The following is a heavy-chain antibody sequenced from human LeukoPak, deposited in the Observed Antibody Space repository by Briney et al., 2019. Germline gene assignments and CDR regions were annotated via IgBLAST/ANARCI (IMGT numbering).Heavy chain of an antibody. CDR3: ARSQYCSSTSCPVGY. Sequence: GSSVKVSCKASGGTFSSYAISWVRQAPGQGREWMGGIIPIFGTANYAQKLQGRFTITADESTSTAYMELRSLRSEDTAVYCCARSQYCSSTSCPVGYWGQGTLVTVSS. J-gene: IGHJ4*02. CDR1: GGTFSSYA. CDR2: IIPIFGTA. D-gene: IGHD2-2*01. V-gene: IGHV1-69*01.